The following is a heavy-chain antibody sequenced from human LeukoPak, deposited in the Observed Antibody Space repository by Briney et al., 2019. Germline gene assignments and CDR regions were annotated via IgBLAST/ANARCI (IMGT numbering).Heavy chain of an antibody. CDR1: GFTFSSYG. D-gene: IGHD3-22*01. CDR2: IYYSGST. J-gene: IGHJ4*02. V-gene: IGHV4-39*07. CDR3: ARDTYYYDSSGYFDY. Sequence: GSLRLSCAASGFTFSSYGMSWVRQAPGKGLEWIGSIYYSGSTYYNPSLKSRVTISVDTSKNQFSLKLSSVTAADTAVYYCARDTYYYDSSGYFDYWGQGTLVTVSS.